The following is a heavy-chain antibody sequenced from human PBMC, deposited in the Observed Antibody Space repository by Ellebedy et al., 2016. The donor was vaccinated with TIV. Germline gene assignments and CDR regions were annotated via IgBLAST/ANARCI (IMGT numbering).Heavy chain of an antibody. CDR3: VRVMLPVPGPVDPFDY. CDR2: ITGGGDNT. J-gene: IGHJ4*02. Sequence: PGGSLRLSCAASGFTFSSHGMAWVRQAPGKGLEWVSGITGGGDNTYYADSVKCRFSISRYNSENTLFLQLSSLRAEDTAVFYCVRVMLPVPGPVDPFDYWGQGTPVTVSS. V-gene: IGHV3-23*01. CDR1: GFTFSSHG. D-gene: IGHD6-19*01.